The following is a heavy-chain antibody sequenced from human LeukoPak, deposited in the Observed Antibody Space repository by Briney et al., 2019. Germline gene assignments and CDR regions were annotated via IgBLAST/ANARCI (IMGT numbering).Heavy chain of an antibody. V-gene: IGHV4-31*03. J-gene: IGHJ2*01. CDR1: GGSISSGGYY. Sequence: PSETLSLTCTVSGGSISSGGYYWSWIRQHPGKGLEWIGYIYYSGSTYYNPSLKSRVTISVDTSKNQFSLKLSSVTAADTAVYYRARDRRGATTIAWYFNLWGRGTLVTVSS. CDR2: IYYSGST. D-gene: IGHD1-26*01. CDR3: ARDRRGATTIAWYFNL.